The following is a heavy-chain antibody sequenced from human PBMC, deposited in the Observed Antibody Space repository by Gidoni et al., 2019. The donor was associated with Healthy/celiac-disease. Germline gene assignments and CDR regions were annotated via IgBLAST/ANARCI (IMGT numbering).Heavy chain of an antibody. J-gene: IGHJ6*03. CDR1: GFTFRSYA. CDR2: ISCDGSNK. D-gene: IGHD2-21*01. V-gene: IGHV3-30-3*01. Sequence: QVQLVASGGGVVQPGRSLRLSCGASGFTFRSYAMPWVRQAPGKGLEWVAVISCDGSNKYYADSVKGRFTISRDNSKNTLYLQMNSLRAEDTAVYYCARGDYSPYYYYYYMDVWGKGTTVTVSS. CDR3: ARGDYSPYYYYYYMDV.